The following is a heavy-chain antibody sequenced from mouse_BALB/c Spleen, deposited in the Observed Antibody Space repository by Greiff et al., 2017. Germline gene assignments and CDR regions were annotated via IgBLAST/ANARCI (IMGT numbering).Heavy chain of an antibody. CDR3: ARYYGSSWFAY. CDR1: GYSITSGYY. V-gene: IGHV3-6*02. CDR2: ISYDGSN. D-gene: IGHD1-1*01. Sequence: EVQLQQSGPGLVKPSQSLSLTCSVTGYSITSGYYWNWIRQFPGNKLEWMGYISYDGSNNYNPSLKNRISITRDTSKNQFFLKLNSVTTEDTATYYGARYYGSSWFAYWGQGTLVTVSA. J-gene: IGHJ3*01.